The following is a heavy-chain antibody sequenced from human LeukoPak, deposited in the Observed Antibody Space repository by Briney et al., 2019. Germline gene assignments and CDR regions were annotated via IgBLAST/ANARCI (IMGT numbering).Heavy chain of an antibody. CDR1: GFTFSSNE. CDR2: INSGGTII. CDR3: ARDWFVD. J-gene: IGHJ4*02. Sequence: HPGGSLRLSCAASGFTFSSNEMNWVRQAPGKGLEWVSHINSGGTIIYYADSVRGRFTISRDNAKNSLYLQMNGLRAEDTAVYYCARDWFVDWGQGTLVIVSS. V-gene: IGHV3-48*03.